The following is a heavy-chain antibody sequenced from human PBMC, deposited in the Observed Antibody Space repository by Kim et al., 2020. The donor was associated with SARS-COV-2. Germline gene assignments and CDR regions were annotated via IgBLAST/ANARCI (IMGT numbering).Heavy chain of an antibody. CDR2: IDYSGST. D-gene: IGHD5-12*01. CDR3: VRGRRDGYNYFDY. Sequence: SETLSLTCTVSGASISSGGYYWSWIRQHQGKGLEWIAYIDYSGSTDDNPSVKSRLIISLDKSKNQISLKLSSVTAADTAVYYCVRGRRDGYNYFDYWGQGTLVTFSS. V-gene: IGHV4-31*03. CDR1: GASISSGGYY. J-gene: IGHJ4*02.